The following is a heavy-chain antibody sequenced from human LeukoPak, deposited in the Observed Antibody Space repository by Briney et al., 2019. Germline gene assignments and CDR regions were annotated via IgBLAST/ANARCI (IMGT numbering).Heavy chain of an antibody. CDR3: ARGRDIVVVVAATGDLNYFDY. CDR1: GGSFSGYY. J-gene: IGHJ4*02. D-gene: IGHD2-15*01. CDR2: INHSGST. Sequence: PSETLSLTCAVYGGSFSGYYWSWIRQPPGKGLEWIGEINHSGSTNYNPSLKSRVTISVDTSKNQFSLKLSSVTAADTAVYYCARGRDIVVVVAATGDLNYFDYWGQGTLVTVSS. V-gene: IGHV4-34*01.